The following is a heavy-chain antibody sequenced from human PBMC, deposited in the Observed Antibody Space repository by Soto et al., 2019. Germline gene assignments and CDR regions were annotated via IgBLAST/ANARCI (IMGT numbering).Heavy chain of an antibody. CDR2: ISYDGSNK. CDR3: AREISGYESYYYCGMDV. CDR1: GFTFSSYA. V-gene: IGHV3-30-3*01. D-gene: IGHD5-12*01. J-gene: IGHJ6*02. Sequence: QVQLVESGGGVVQPGRSLRLSCAASGFTFSSYAMHWVRQAPGKGLEWVAVISYDGSNKYYAESVKGRFTISRDNSKNTLYLQMNRLRAEDTAVYYCAREISGYESYYYCGMDVWGQGTTVTVSS.